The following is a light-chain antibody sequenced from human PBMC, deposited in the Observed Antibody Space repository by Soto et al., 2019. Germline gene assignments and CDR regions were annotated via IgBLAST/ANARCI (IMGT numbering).Light chain of an antibody. CDR2: AAS. J-gene: IGKJ2*01. Sequence: DIQMTQSPSSLSASIGDRVTITCRASQGISSYLAWYQQKPGKVPKLLIYAASTLQSGVPSRFSGSGSGTDFTLTISSLQPEDVATYYCQRYNDFQYVFGQGTKL. CDR1: QGISSY. V-gene: IGKV1-27*01. CDR3: QRYNDFQYV.